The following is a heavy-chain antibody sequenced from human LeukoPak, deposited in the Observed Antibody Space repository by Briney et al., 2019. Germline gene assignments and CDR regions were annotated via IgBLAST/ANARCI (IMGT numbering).Heavy chain of an antibody. V-gene: IGHV3-21*01. J-gene: IGHJ6*03. CDR3: ARGGFNMVRGVIIPSNSYYYYMDI. CDR2: ITSGDYV. Sequence: GGSLRLSCAASGFTFSAYSMNWDPQAPGQGLKWVSSITSGDYVYFADSLKGRLTISRDNAKSSLYLQMNSLRAEDTAVYYCARGGFNMVRGVIIPSNSYYYYMDIWGKGTTVTVSS. D-gene: IGHD3-10*01. CDR1: GFTFSAYS.